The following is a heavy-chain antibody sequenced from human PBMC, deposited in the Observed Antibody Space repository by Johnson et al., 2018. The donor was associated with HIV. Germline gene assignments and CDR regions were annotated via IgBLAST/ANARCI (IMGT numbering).Heavy chain of an antibody. V-gene: IGHV3-30*14. CDR1: GFTFSSYA. J-gene: IGHJ3*02. D-gene: IGHD6-13*01. Sequence: QVQLVESGGGVVQPGRSLRLSCAASGFTFSSYAMHWVRQAPGKGLEWVAVISYDGSNKYYADSVKGRFTISRDNSKNTLFLQMNSLRVEDTAVYYVARSGGYPTAFVMWGHATLVTVPA. CDR2: ISYDGSNK. CDR3: ARSGGYPTAFVM.